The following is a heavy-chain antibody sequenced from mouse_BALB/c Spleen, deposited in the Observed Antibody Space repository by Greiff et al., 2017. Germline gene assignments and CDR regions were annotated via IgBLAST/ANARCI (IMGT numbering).Heavy chain of an antibody. CDR2: IWRGGST. Sequence: VKLVESGPSLVQPSQSLSITCTVSGFSLTSYGVHWVRQSPGKGLEWLGVIWRGGSTDYNAAFMSRLSITKDNSKSQVFFKMNSLQADDTAIYYCAKNWAYYGNYYAMDYWGQGTSVTVAS. J-gene: IGHJ4*01. CDR3: AKNWAYYGNYYAMDY. V-gene: IGHV2-5-1*01. D-gene: IGHD2-10*01. CDR1: GFSLTSYG.